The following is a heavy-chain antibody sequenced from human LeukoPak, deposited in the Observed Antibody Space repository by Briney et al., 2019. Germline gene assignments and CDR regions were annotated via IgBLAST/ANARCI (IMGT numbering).Heavy chain of an antibody. V-gene: IGHV1-8*01. D-gene: IGHD5-18*01. CDR1: GYTFTSYD. J-gene: IGHJ4*02. CDR2: MNPNSGNT. CDR3: ARGVRYSYALGY. Sequence: ASVKVSCKASGYTFTSYDINWVRQATGQGLEWMGWMNPNSGNTGYAQKFQGRVTITRNTSISTAYMELSSLRSEDTAVYYCARGVRYSYALGYWGQGTLVTVSS.